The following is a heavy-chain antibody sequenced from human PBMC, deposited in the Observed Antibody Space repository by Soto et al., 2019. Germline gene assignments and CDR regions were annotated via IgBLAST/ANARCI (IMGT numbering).Heavy chain of an antibody. CDR2: ISWNSGSI. V-gene: IGHV3-9*01. Sequence: EVQLVESGGGLVQPGRSLRLSCAASGFTFDDYAMHWVRQAPGKGLEWVSGISWNSGSIGYADSVKGRFPISRDNAKNSLYLQMNSLSADDTALYYCEKDKDYGGTGEAVDMWGRGTMVSVSS. CDR1: GFTFDDYA. CDR3: EKDKDYGGTGEAVDM. J-gene: IGHJ3*02. D-gene: IGHD4-17*01.